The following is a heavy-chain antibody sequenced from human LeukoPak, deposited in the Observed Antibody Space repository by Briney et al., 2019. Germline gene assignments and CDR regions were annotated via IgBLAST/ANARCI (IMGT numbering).Heavy chain of an antibody. V-gene: IGHV3-30-3*01. CDR3: ARECGGDCYYYFDY. Sequence: GGSLRLSCAASGFTFSSYAMHWVRQAPGKGLEWVVVISYDGSNKYYADSVKGRFTISRDNSKNTLYLQMNSLRAEDTAVYYCARECGGDCYYYFDYWGQGTLVTVSS. CDR1: GFTFSSYA. J-gene: IGHJ4*02. D-gene: IGHD2-21*02. CDR2: ISYDGSNK.